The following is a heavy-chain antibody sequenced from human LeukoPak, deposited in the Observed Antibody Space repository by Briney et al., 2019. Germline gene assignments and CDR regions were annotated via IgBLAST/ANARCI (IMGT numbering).Heavy chain of an antibody. CDR3: ARAPRLLASFDY. V-gene: IGHV3-30-3*01. CDR2: ISYDGSNK. CDR1: GFTFSSYT. J-gene: IGHJ4*02. D-gene: IGHD2-15*01. Sequence: GGSLRLSCAASGFTFSSYTVNWVRQAPGKGLEWVAVISYDGSNKYYADSVKGRFTISRDNSKNTLYLQMNSLRAEDTAVYYCARAPRLLASFDYWGQGTLVTVSS.